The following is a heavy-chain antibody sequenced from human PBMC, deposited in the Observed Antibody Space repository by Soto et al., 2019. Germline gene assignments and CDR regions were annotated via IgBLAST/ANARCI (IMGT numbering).Heavy chain of an antibody. Sequence: GGSLRLSCAASGFAFSTHAMNWVRQAPGKGLEWVANIKQDGSEKYYVDSVKGRFTISRDNAKNSLYLQMNSLRAEDTAVYYCARDSLGFYDYGDPRVGYYGMDVWGQGTTVTVSS. D-gene: IGHD4-17*01. CDR3: ARDSLGFYDYGDPRVGYYGMDV. J-gene: IGHJ6*02. CDR1: GFAFSTHA. CDR2: IKQDGSEK. V-gene: IGHV3-7*01.